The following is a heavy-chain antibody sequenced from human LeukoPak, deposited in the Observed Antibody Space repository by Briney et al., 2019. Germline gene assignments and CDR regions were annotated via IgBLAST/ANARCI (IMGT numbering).Heavy chain of an antibody. Sequence: KPSETLSLTCAVYGGSFSGYYWSWIRQPPGKGLEWIGYIYYSGSTYYKPSLKSRVTISVDTSKNQFSLKLSSVTAADTAVYYCARVDQGSLAVTTTSYYFDYWGQGTLVTVSS. D-gene: IGHD4-17*01. J-gene: IGHJ4*02. CDR3: ARVDQGSLAVTTTSYYFDY. CDR1: GGSFSGYY. V-gene: IGHV4-30-4*08. CDR2: IYYSGST.